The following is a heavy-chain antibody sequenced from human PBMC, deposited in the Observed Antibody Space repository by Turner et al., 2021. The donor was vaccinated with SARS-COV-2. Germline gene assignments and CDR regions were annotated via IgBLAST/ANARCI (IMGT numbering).Heavy chain of an antibody. D-gene: IGHD3-3*01. V-gene: IGHV3-21*01. CDR3: ARGDDFWSGYYFYGMDV. Sequence: EVQLVESGGGLVKPGGSLRLSCAASGFTFSSYSMNWVRQAPGKGLELFSSISSSSIYIYYADSVKGRFTISRDNAKNSLYLQMNSLRAEDTAVYYCARGDDFWSGYYFYGMDVWGQGTTVTVSS. J-gene: IGHJ6*02. CDR2: ISSSSIYI. CDR1: GFTFSSYS.